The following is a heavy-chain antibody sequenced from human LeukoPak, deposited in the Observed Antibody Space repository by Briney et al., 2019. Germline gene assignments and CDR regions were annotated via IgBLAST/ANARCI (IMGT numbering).Heavy chain of an antibody. V-gene: IGHV3-30*02. CDR3: AKEAAAGSYFDY. CDR1: GFTFSSYG. J-gene: IGHJ4*02. CDR2: IWYGGSNK. D-gene: IGHD6-13*01. Sequence: GGSLRLSCAASGFTFSSYGMHWVRQAPGKGLEWVAVIWYGGSNKYYADSVKGRLTISRDNSKNTLYLQMNSLRAEDTAVYYCAKEAAAGSYFDYWGQGTLVTVSS.